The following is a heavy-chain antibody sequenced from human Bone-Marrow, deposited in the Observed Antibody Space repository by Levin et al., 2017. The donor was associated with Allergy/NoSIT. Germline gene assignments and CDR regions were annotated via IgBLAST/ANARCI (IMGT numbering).Heavy chain of an antibody. D-gene: IGHD3-10*01. CDR3: ARDYSGRGTQYYFDY. CDR1: GFTFSSYK. J-gene: IGHJ4*02. V-gene: IGHV3-21*01. Sequence: GESLKISCAASGFTFSSYKMNWVRQAPGKGLEWVSSISSSSSYIYYADSVKGRFTISRDNAKNSLYLQMNSLRAEDTAVYYCARDYSGRGTQYYFDYWCQGTLVTVSS. CDR2: ISSSSSYI.